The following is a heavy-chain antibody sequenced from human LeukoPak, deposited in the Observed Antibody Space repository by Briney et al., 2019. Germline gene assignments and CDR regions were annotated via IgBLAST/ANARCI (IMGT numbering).Heavy chain of an antibody. J-gene: IGHJ4*02. D-gene: IGHD2-2*01. CDR3: AKSLHCSSTSCPMGY. Sequence: PGGSLRLSCAASGFTFSSYGMHWVRQAPGKGLEWVAFIRYDGSNKYYADSVKGRFTISRDNSKNKLYLQMNSLRAEDTAVYYCAKSLHCSSTSCPMGYWGQGTLVTVSS. CDR1: GFTFSSYG. V-gene: IGHV3-30*02. CDR2: IRYDGSNK.